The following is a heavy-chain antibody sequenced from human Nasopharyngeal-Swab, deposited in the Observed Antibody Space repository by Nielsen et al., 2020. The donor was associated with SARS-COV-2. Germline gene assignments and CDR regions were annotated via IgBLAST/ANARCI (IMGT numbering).Heavy chain of an antibody. CDR2: IYYSGRT. CDR3: ARDSRSISIFGVVTGGFDC. CDR1: GGSISSSSYY. J-gene: IGHJ4*02. D-gene: IGHD3-3*01. V-gene: IGHV4-39*07. Sequence: SETLSLTCTVSGGSISSSSYYWGWIRQPPGKGLEWIGSIYYSGRTYYNPSLKSRVTISVDTSKNQFSLKLSSVTAADTAVYYCARDSRSISIFGVVTGGFDCWGQGTLVTVSS.